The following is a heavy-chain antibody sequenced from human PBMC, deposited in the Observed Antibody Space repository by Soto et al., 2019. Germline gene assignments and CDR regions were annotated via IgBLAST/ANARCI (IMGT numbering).Heavy chain of an antibody. CDR2: IVVGSGNT. CDR1: GFTFTSSA. V-gene: IGHV1-58*01. CDR3: AAESSGSYGAFDY. D-gene: IGHD6-19*01. J-gene: IGHJ4*02. Sequence: SSVKVSCKASGFTFTSSAVQWVRQARGQRLEWIGWIVVGSGNTNYAQKFQERVTITRDMSTSTAYMELSSLRSEDTAVYYCAAESSGSYGAFDYWGQGTLGTVSS.